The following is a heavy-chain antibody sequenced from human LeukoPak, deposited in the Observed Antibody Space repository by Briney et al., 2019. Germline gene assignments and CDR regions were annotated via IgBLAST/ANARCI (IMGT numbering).Heavy chain of an antibody. Sequence: ASVKVSCKASGYTFTKYVVHWVRQAPGQRPEWMGWINAGNGDTKYSRNFQDRVTITRDTSANTAYMELSSLTSEDTALYYCARDGCGDTCYPGGDWGQGTLVTVSS. CDR1: GYTFTKYV. CDR3: ARDGCGDTCYPGGD. J-gene: IGHJ4*02. D-gene: IGHD2-21*01. V-gene: IGHV1-3*01. CDR2: INAGNGDT.